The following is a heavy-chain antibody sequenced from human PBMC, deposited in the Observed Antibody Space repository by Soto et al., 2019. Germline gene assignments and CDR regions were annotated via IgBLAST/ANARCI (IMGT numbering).Heavy chain of an antibody. D-gene: IGHD6-19*01. V-gene: IGHV1-2*02. Sequence: PAASLKVSCKASGYTFTGYYMHWVRQAPGQGLEWMGWINPNSGGTNYAQKFQGRVTMTRDTSISTAYMELSRLRSDDTAVYYCARGSAVAGTPGGRLDPWGQGTLVTVSS. CDR3: ARGSAVAGTPGGRLDP. CDR2: INPNSGGT. J-gene: IGHJ5*02. CDR1: GYTFTGYY.